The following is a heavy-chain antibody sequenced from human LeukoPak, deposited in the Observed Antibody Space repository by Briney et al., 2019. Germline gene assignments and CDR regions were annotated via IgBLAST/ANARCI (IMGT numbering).Heavy chain of an antibody. CDR1: GGTFSSYA. J-gene: IGHJ4*02. CDR3: AREWELHLFDY. Sequence: GASVKVSCKASGGTFSSYAISWVRQAPGQGLEWMERIIPIFGTANYAQKFQGRVTITTDESTSTAYMELSSLRSEDTAVYYCAREWELHLFDYWGQGTLVTVSS. CDR2: IIPIFGTA. D-gene: IGHD1-26*01. V-gene: IGHV1-69*05.